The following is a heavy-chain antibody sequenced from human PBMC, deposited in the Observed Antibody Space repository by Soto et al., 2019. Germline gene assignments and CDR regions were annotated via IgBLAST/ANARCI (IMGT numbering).Heavy chain of an antibody. CDR2: ISGSGGST. V-gene: IGHV3-23*01. CDR1: GFTFSSYA. CDR3: AKIGSIFGVVTYYFDY. Sequence: GGSLRLSCAASGFTFSSYAMSWVRQAPGKGLEWVSAISGSGGSTYYADSVKGRFTISRDNSKNTLYLQMNSLRAEDTAVYYCAKIGSIFGVVTYYFDYWGQGTLVTVSS. D-gene: IGHD3-3*01. J-gene: IGHJ4*02.